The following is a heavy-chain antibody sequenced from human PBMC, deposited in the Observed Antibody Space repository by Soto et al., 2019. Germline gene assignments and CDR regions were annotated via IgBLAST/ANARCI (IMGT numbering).Heavy chain of an antibody. Sequence: EVQLVESGGGLVKPGGSLRLSCAASGFTFSSYSMSWVRQAPGKGLEWVSSMTSSSIVAYDAESLKGRFSISRDKSKNSIYLQINSLRAEDTAVYYCARGAEEDGHDAFDIWGQGTMVTVSS. CDR3: ARGAEEDGHDAFDI. D-gene: IGHD2-15*01. J-gene: IGHJ3*02. CDR1: GFTFSSYS. V-gene: IGHV3-21*01. CDR2: MTSSSIVA.